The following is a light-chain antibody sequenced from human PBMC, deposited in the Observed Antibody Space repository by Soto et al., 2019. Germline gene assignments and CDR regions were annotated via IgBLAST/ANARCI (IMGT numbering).Light chain of an antibody. CDR1: SSNIGAGYD. CDR3: QSYDSSLRGWV. V-gene: IGLV1-40*01. CDR2: DSN. J-gene: IGLJ3*02. Sequence: QAVLTQPPSVSGAPGQRVTISCTGSSSNIGAGYDVHWYQQLPGTAPKLLIYDSNNRPSGVPDRFSGSKSGTSASLAITGLQAEDEADYYCQSYDSSLRGWVFGGGTKLTVL.